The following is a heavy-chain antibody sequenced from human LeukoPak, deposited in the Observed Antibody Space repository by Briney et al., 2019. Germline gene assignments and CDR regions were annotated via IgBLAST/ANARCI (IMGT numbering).Heavy chain of an antibody. CDR2: IYYSGST. Sequence: SETLSLTCTVSGGSIGSYYWSWIRQPPGKGLEWIGYIYYSGSTNYNPSLKSRVTISVDTSKNQFSLKLSSVTAADTAVYYCSRLRIAAAGMDYWGQGTLVTVSS. CDR1: GGSIGSYY. D-gene: IGHD6-13*01. CDR3: SRLRIAAAGMDY. J-gene: IGHJ4*02. V-gene: IGHV4-59*08.